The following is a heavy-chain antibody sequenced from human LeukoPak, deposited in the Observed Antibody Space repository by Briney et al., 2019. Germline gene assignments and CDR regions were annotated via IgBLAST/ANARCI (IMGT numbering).Heavy chain of an antibody. CDR2: IIPIFGTA. V-gene: IGHV1-69*13. CDR3: ARTRSQWLDDAFDI. D-gene: IGHD3-22*01. CDR1: GYTFTSYG. J-gene: IGHJ3*02. Sequence: ASVKVSCTASGYTFTSYGISWVRQAPGQGLEWMGGIIPIFGTANYAQKFQGRVTITADESTSTAYMELSSLRSEDTAVYYCARTRSQWLDDAFDIWGQGTMVTVSS.